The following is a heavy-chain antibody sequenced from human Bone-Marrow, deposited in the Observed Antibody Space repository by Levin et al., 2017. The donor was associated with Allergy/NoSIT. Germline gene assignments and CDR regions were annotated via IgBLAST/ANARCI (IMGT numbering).Heavy chain of an antibody. V-gene: IGHV2-5*01. CDR3: AHHQWLSGTDAFVM. J-gene: IGHJ3*02. Sequence: SFPPLFPPTQTLTLTCTFSGFSLNTNGVSFFFLLPSPFPSLSFLSLLSFSYDKRYNPSLQSRLTITKDTSKNQVVLTMANMDPVDTATYYCAHHQWLSGTDAFVMWGQGTMVTVSS. CDR1: GFSLNTNGVS. CDR2: LSFSYDK. D-gene: IGHD6-19*01.